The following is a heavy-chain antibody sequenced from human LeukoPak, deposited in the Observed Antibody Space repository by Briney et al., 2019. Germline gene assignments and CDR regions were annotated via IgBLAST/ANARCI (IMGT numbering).Heavy chain of an antibody. CDR2: IRKDGSDI. V-gene: IGHV3-7*01. D-gene: IGHD3-16*02. CDR3: ARENDYIWGSYRYVDY. Sequence: GGSLRLSCAASGFTFSTYWMSWVRQAPGKGLEWVANIRKDGSDIHYVDSVKGRFTISRDNAKNSLYLEMSSLRGEDTALYYCARENDYIWGSYRYVDYWGQGTLVTVSS. CDR1: GFTFSTYW. J-gene: IGHJ4*02.